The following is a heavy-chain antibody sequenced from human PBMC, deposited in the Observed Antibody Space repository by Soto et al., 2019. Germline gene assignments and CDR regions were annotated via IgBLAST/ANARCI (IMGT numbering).Heavy chain of an antibody. J-gene: IGHJ4*02. CDR1: GFTFSSYS. Sequence: GSLRLSCAASGFTFSSYSMNWVRQAPGKGLEWVSSISSSSSYIYYADSVKGRFTISRDNAKNSLYLQMNSLRAEDTAVYYCARDRGPGTAYYFDYWGQGTLVTVSS. CDR2: ISSSSSYI. CDR3: ARDRGPGTAYYFDY. V-gene: IGHV3-21*01. D-gene: IGHD3-10*01.